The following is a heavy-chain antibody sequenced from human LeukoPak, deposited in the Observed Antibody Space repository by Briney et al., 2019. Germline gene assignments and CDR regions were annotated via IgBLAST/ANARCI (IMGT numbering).Heavy chain of an antibody. Sequence: SETLSLTCSVSSGSISSYYWSWIRQPPGKGLEWIGHIYYSGRTSYNPSLKSRVTISVDTSKNHFSLTLSSVTAADTAVYYCARGQKYRNGYTVTELGSGYFDYWGQGTLVTVSS. CDR1: SGSISSYY. CDR3: ARGQKYRNGYTVTELGSGYFDY. J-gene: IGHJ4*02. V-gene: IGHV4-59*01. CDR2: IYYSGRT. D-gene: IGHD5-18*01.